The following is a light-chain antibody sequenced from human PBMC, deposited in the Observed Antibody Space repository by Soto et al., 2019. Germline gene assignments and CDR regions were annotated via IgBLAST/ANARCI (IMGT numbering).Light chain of an antibody. CDR2: EVS. CDR3: SSFTSTSTFV. J-gene: IGLJ1*01. Sequence: QSALTQPASVSRSPGHSITIYCTRTSNDVGGYNYVSWFQQHPGKAPKLLIFEVSDRPSGVSNRFSGSKSGNTASLTISGLQAEDEADYYCSSFTSTSTFVFGTGTKVT. CDR1: SNDVGGYNY. V-gene: IGLV2-14*01.